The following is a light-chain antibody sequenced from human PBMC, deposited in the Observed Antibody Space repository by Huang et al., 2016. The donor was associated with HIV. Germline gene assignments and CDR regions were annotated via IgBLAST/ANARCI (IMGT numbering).Light chain of an antibody. CDR2: GAS. J-gene: IGKJ5*01. CDR3: QQYGSSPIT. Sequence: EIVLTQSPGALSLSPGERATLSCRASQSISSNYLAWYQQKPGQSPRVLIYGASSRATGIPDRFSGSGSGTDFTRTISGLRPEDFVMYYCQQYGSSPITFGQGTRLEIK. V-gene: IGKV3-20*01. CDR1: QSISSNY.